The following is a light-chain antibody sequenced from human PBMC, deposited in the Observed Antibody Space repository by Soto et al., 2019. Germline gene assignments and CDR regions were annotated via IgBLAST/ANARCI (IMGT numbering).Light chain of an antibody. V-gene: IGKV3D-15*01. CDR3: QQYNDWPFT. CDR2: GAS. J-gene: IGKJ3*01. Sequence: DIVVTQSPATLSASPGDRATLSCRASQSVRSTFLAWYQQKPGQAPRLLIYGASNRAAGIPARFSGSESGTEFTLTISSLQSEDFAVYYCQQYNDWPFTFGPGTKVDIK. CDR1: QSVRST.